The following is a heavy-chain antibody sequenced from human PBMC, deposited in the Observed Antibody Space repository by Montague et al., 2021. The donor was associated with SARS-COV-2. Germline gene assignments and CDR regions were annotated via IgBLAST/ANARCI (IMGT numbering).Heavy chain of an antibody. CDR3: ARFGSGTLEFDL. CDR1: GASISTGIYY. Sequence: SQSHSLICTASGASISTGIYYWSWIRQPAGKGLEWIGRIRTTGHTDYNSSLESRVFMSVDTSTNQFSLSLTSVTAADTAVYFCARFGSGTLEFDLWGQGTLVTVSS. D-gene: IGHD1-26*01. J-gene: IGHJ4*02. V-gene: IGHV4-61*02. CDR2: IRTTGHT.